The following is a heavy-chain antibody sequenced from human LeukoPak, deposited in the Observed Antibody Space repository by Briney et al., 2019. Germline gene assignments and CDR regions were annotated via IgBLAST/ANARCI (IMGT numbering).Heavy chain of an antibody. D-gene: IGHD3-22*01. Sequence: ASVKVSCKASGYSFTSYFIHWVRQAPGQGLEWMGIINPSGGSINYAQKFQGRVTMTRDTSTSTVYMELSSLRSEDTAVYYCARDGWFYYDTSDYSGFDYWGQGTLVTVSS. CDR2: INPSGGSI. CDR1: GYSFTSYF. J-gene: IGHJ4*02. CDR3: ARDGWFYYDTSDYSGFDY. V-gene: IGHV1-46*01.